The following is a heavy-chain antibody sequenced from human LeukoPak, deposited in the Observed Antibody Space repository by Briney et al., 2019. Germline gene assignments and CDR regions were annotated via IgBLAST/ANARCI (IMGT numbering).Heavy chain of an antibody. CDR3: AKDDGWLRFEH. D-gene: IGHD5-12*01. Sequence: ESGGSLRLSCAASGFTFSTFAMIWVHQPPGKGLEWVSSIFPSGGEIHYADSVRGRFTISRDNSKSTLSLQMNSLRAEDTAIYYCAKDDGWLRFEHWGRGTPVSVSS. CDR1: GFTFSTFA. CDR2: IFPSGGEI. J-gene: IGHJ4*02. V-gene: IGHV3-23*01.